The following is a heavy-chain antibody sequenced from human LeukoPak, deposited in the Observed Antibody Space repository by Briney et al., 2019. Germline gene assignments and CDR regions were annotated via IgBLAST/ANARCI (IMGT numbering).Heavy chain of an antibody. Sequence: ASVKVSCKASGYTLTGYYMHWVRQAPGQGLEWMGWINPNSGNTNYAQNLQGRVTMTTDTSTSTVYMELRSLRSDDTAVYYCARDAGTSAFDVWGQGTMVTVSS. V-gene: IGHV1-18*04. J-gene: IGHJ3*01. CDR3: ARDAGTSAFDV. CDR2: INPNSGNT. D-gene: IGHD6-13*01. CDR1: GYTLTGYY.